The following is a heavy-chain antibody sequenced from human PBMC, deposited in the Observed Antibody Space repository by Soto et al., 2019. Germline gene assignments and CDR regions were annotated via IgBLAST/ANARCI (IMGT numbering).Heavy chain of an antibody. Sequence: QVQLVQSGAEVKKPGASVRVSCKASGYSFSSHYMHWVKQAPGQGLEWLGIINPTGGSTTYAQKFPGRVTVTAETDTKTVYMALSSLRPAATARYDCARSWTDYVANLDLWGQGPLVSVS. CDR1: GYSFSSHY. V-gene: IGHV1-46*01. D-gene: IGHD3-10*02. CDR2: INPTGGST. CDR3: ARSWTDYVANLDL. J-gene: IGHJ5*02.